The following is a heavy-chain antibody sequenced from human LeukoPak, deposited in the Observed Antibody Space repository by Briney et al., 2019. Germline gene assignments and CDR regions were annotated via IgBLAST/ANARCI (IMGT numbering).Heavy chain of an antibody. CDR1: GGSISSGGYS. CDR2: IYHSGST. D-gene: IGHD2-8*01. Sequence: PSETLSLTCAVSGGSISSGGYSWSWIRQPPGKGLEWIGYIYHSGSTYYNPSLKSRVTISVDRSKNQFSLKLSSVTAADTAVYYCAREVCLPANGVRYLDYWGQGTLVTVSS. CDR3: AREVCLPANGVRYLDY. V-gene: IGHV4-30-2*01. J-gene: IGHJ4*02.